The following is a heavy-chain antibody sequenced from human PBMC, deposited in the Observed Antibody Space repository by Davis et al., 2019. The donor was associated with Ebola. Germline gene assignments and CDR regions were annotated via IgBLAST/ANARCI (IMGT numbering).Heavy chain of an antibody. CDR1: GFTFSAYG. Sequence: GGSLRLSCAGSGFTFSAYGMNWVRQAPGKGLEWVSYISGAGGNTYYADSVKGRFTLSRDNSKSLLYLQMNRLRADDTAVYYCAKGDRTTLYYDTGDDYWGQGTLVTVSS. CDR2: ISGAGGNT. CDR3: AKGDRTTLYYDTGDDY. J-gene: IGHJ4*02. V-gene: IGHV3-23*01. D-gene: IGHD3-22*01.